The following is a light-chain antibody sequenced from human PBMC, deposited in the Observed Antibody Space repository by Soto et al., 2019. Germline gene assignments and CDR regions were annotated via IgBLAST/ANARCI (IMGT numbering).Light chain of an antibody. V-gene: IGKV1-39*01. J-gene: IGKJ1*01. CDR3: QQSYSSPPT. CDR2: AAS. CDR1: QSISSY. Sequence: DIQMTQSPSTLSSSVVYIVTITFLASQSISSYLNWYQQKPGKAPKLLIFAASSLQSGVPSRFSGSRSGPDFTLTISSLQPEDFATYYCQQSYSSPPTFGQGTKVDIK.